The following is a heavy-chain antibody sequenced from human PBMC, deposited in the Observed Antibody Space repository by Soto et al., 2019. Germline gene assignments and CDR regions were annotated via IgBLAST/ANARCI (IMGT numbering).Heavy chain of an antibody. CDR1: GYTFTRNG. CDR3: VKDSDSNSWPSRDV. Sequence: ASVKVSCKTSGYTFTRNGISWVRQAPGQGLEWMGWISPKSGSIKYAQKFQGRVIMTTDTSTSTAYMEARSLRSDDTAVYYCVKDSDSNSWPSRDVWGPGTTVTVSS. D-gene: IGHD3-22*01. CDR2: ISPKSGSI. J-gene: IGHJ6*02. V-gene: IGHV1-18*01.